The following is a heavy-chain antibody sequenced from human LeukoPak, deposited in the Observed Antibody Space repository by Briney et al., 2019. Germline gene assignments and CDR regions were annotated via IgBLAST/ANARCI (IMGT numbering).Heavy chain of an antibody. J-gene: IGHJ4*02. CDR2: INPNSGGT. D-gene: IGHD6-13*01. CDR1: GYTFTGYY. V-gene: IGHV1-2*06. Sequence: GASVKVSCKASGYTFTGYYMHWVRQAPGQGLEWMGRINPNSGGTSYAQKFQGRVTMTRDTSISTAYMELSRLRSDDTAVYYCARARGSSSWYFFGPFDYWGQGTLVTVSS. CDR3: ARARGSSSWYFFGPFDY.